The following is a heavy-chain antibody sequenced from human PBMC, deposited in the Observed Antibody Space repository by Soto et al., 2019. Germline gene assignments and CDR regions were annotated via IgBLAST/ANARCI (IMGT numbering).Heavy chain of an antibody. CDR1: GGTFSSYA. Sequence: SVKVSCKASGGTFSSYAISWVRQAPGQGLEWVGGIIPIFGTANYAQKFQGRVTITADESTSTAYMELSSLRSEDTAVYYCARVSGYCSGGSCYRGWFDPWGQGTLVTSPQ. CDR3: ARVSGYCSGGSCYRGWFDP. J-gene: IGHJ5*02. D-gene: IGHD2-15*01. V-gene: IGHV1-69*13. CDR2: IIPIFGTA.